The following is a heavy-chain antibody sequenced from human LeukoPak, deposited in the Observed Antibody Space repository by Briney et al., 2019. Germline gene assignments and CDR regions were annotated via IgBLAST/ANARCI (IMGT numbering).Heavy chain of an antibody. J-gene: IGHJ4*02. Sequence: SETLSLTCAVYGGSFSGYYWSWIRQPPGKGLEWIGEINHSGSTNYNPSLKSRVTISVDTSKNQFSLKLSSVTAADTAVYYCARGDGYSGYDWKYYFDYWGREPWSPSPQ. CDR2: INHSGST. D-gene: IGHD5-12*01. CDR1: GGSFSGYY. CDR3: ARGDGYSGYDWKYYFDY. V-gene: IGHV4-34*01.